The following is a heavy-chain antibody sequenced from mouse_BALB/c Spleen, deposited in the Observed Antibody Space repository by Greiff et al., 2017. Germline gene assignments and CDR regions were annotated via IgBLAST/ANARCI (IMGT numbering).Heavy chain of an antibody. J-gene: IGHJ3*01. Sequence: EVQVVESGGGLVKPGGSLKLSCAASGFTFSSYAMSWVRQTPEKRLEWVASISSGGSTYYPDSVKGRFTISRDNARNILYLQMSSLRSEDTAMYYCARGRAWFAYWGQGTLVTVSA. CDR1: GFTFSSYA. CDR3: ARGRAWFAY. V-gene: IGHV5-6-5*01. CDR2: ISSGGST.